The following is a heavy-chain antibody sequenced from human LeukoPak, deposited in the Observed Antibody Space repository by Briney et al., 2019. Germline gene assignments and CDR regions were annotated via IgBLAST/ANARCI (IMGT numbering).Heavy chain of an antibody. CDR1: GFTFSSYG. CDR3: ASEGSSGRDY. CDR2: ISYDGSNK. D-gene: IGHD6-19*01. Sequence: GRSLRLSCAASGFTFSSYGMHWVRQAPGKGLEWVAVISYDGSNKYYADSVKGRFTISRDNSKNTLYLQMNSLRAEDTAVYYCASEGSSGRDYWGQGTLVTVSS. J-gene: IGHJ4*02. V-gene: IGHV3-30*03.